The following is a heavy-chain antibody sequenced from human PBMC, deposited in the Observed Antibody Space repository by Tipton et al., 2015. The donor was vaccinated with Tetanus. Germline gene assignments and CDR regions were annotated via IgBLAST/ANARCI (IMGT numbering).Heavy chain of an antibody. CDR2: IYHSGST. CDR1: GGSISSSNW. CDR3: ARVFVGVYAFDI. Sequence: TLSLTCAVSGGSISSSNWWSWVRQPPGKGLEWIGEIYHSGSTNYNPSLKSRGTISVGKSKNQFSLKRSSVTAADTAVYYCARVFVGVYAFDIWGQGTMVTVSS. D-gene: IGHD1-26*01. J-gene: IGHJ3*02. V-gene: IGHV4-4*02.